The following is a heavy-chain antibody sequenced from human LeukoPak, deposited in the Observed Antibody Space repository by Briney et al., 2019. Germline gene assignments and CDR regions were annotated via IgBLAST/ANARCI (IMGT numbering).Heavy chain of an antibody. CDR3: AKDFGRNLGGPGY. D-gene: IGHD1-14*01. V-gene: IGHV3-23*01. J-gene: IGHJ4*02. CDR2: ISDNGGRT. CDR1: GFTFSTYT. Sequence: GGSLRLSCAASGFTFSTYTMAWVRQAPGGGLEWVSGISDNGGRTYYADSVKGRFAISRDESKSTLYLQMNSLRGEDTAVYYCAKDFGRNLGGPGYWGRGTLVIVSS.